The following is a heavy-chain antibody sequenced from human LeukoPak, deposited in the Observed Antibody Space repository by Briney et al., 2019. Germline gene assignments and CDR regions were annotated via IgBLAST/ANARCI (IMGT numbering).Heavy chain of an antibody. V-gene: IGHV4-31*03. Sequence: SETLSLTCTVSGGSISSGGYYWSWIRQHPGKGLEWFGYIYYSGSTYYNPSLKSRVTISVDTSKNQFSLKLSSVTAADTAVYYCARVSYGTGEIDYWGQGTLVTVSS. D-gene: IGHD5-18*01. CDR2: IYYSGST. J-gene: IGHJ4*02. CDR3: ARVSYGTGEIDY. CDR1: GGSISSGGYY.